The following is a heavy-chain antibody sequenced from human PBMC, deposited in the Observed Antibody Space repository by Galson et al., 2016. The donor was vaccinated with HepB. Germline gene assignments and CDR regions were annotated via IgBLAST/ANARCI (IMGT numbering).Heavy chain of an antibody. D-gene: IGHD1-14*01. CDR3: ARDLLTSVTRHWTGTTYSYYGMDV. CDR2: IKQDGREK. V-gene: IGHV3-7*03. J-gene: IGHJ6*02. Sequence: SLRLSCAASGFSFSAYWMSWVRQSPGKGLAWVANIKQDGREKYYVDSVKGRFTISRDNARNSLYLQVNGLRADDTAVYYCARDLLTSVTRHWTGTTYSYYGMDVWGQGTTVTVSS. CDR1: GFSFSAYW.